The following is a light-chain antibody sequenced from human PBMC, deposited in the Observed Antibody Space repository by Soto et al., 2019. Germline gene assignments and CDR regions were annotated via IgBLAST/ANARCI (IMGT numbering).Light chain of an antibody. CDR1: QSIGRN. J-gene: IGKJ1*01. CDR2: GAS. CDR3: QQYNNWPRS. Sequence: EIVMTQSPATLSVSPGERATLSCRASQSIGRNLAWYQHKPGQAPRLLIYGASTGTTDIPTRFSASGSGTECILTLSSLQYEDFAVYYCQQYNNWPRSFGQGTKGEV. V-gene: IGKV3-15*01.